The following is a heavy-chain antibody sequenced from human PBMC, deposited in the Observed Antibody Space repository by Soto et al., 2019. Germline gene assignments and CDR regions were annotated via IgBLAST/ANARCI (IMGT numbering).Heavy chain of an antibody. J-gene: IGHJ4*01. D-gene: IGHD3-10*01. CDR1: GGSFSGYY. Sequence: SQTMPLPCAVYGGSFSGYYCSWIRQPPGKGLEWIGEINHSGSTNYNPSLKSRVTISVDTSKNQFSLKLSSVTAADTAVYYCASIHYYGAGSCYSPKDVDYLGHGTLVTVSS. CDR2: INHSGST. V-gene: IGHV4-34*01. CDR3: ASIHYYGAGSCYSPKDVDY.